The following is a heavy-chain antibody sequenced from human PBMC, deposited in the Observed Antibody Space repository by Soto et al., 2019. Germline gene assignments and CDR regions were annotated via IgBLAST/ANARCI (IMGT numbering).Heavy chain of an antibody. J-gene: IGHJ4*02. Sequence: QLQLQESGSGLVKPSQTLSLTCAVSGGSISSGGYSWSWIRQPPGKVLEWIGYMYYSGSTYYNPALKRRVTLSIDMSKTQFSLKLSSVTAADTAVYDGARVPDYWGQGILVNVSS. CDR3: ARVPDY. CDR1: GGSISSGGYS. CDR2: MYYSGST. D-gene: IGHD2-2*01. V-gene: IGHV4-30-2*01.